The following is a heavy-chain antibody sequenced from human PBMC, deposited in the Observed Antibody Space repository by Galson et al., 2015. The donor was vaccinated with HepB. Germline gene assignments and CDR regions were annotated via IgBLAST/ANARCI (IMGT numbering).Heavy chain of an antibody. D-gene: IGHD6-13*01. CDR1: GFTVSSNY. CDR3: ARERYSSSWYY. V-gene: IGHV3-53*01. CDR2: IYSGGST. Sequence: SLRLSRAASGFTVSSNYMSWVRQAPGKGLEWVSVIYSGGSTYYADSVKGRFTISRDNSKNTLYLQMNSLRAEDTAVYYCARERYSSSWYYWGQGTLVTVSS. J-gene: IGHJ4*02.